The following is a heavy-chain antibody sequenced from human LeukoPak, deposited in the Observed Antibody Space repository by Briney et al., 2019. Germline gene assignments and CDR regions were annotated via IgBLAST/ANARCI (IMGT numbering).Heavy chain of an antibody. V-gene: IGHV4-39*01. D-gene: IGHD4-23*01. Sequence: PSETLSLTCTVSGGSISSRSYYWGWIRQSPGKGLEWFGTIYYSGTTYYNPSLKSRATISVDTSKNHYSLKLSSVTAADTAKYYGAKHKIWDGYGGLFDYWGQGTLVTVSS. CDR1: GGSISSRSYY. CDR2: IYYSGTT. J-gene: IGHJ4*02. CDR3: AKHKIWDGYGGLFDY.